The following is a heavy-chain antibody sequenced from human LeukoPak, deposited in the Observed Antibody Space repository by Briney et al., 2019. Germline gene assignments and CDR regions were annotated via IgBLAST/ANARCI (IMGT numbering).Heavy chain of an antibody. Sequence: PSETLSLTCGVYGGSFTAYYWTWIRQSPGKGLEWIGEISHSGSTDYNPSLGSRVTISQDTSRNQFSLKVTPLTAADTAVYYCARVGRFFLPKGYYYMDVWGKGTTVTVSS. D-gene: IGHD3-3*01. J-gene: IGHJ6*03. CDR2: ISHSGST. CDR1: GGSFTAYY. V-gene: IGHV4-34*01. CDR3: ARVGRFFLPKGYYYMDV.